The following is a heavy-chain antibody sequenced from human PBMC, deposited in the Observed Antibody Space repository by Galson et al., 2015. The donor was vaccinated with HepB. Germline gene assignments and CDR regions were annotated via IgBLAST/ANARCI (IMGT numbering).Heavy chain of an antibody. CDR1: GDSVSSNSAA. D-gene: IGHD6-13*01. J-gene: IGHJ3*02. V-gene: IGHV6-1*01. CDR3: ARVGDSSSWYHDAFDI. CDR2: TYCRSKWYN. Sequence: CAISGDSVSSNSAAWNWIRQSPSRGLEWLGRTYCRSKWYNDYAVSVKSRITINPDTSKNQFSLQLNSVTPEDTAVYYCARVGDSSSWYHDAFDIWGQGTMVTVSS.